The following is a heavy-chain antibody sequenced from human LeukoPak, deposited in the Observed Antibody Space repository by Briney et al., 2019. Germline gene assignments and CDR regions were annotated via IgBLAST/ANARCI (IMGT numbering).Heavy chain of an antibody. CDR1: GVSISSSSYY. CDR2: IYYSGST. Sequence: PSETLSLTCTVSGVSISSSSYYWGWIRQPPGKGLEWIGSIYYSGSTYYNPSLKSRVTISVDTSKNQFSLKLSSVTAADTAVYYCARGRGQGIVATEYYFDYWGQGTLVTVSS. J-gene: IGHJ4*02. CDR3: ARGRGQGIVATEYYFDY. V-gene: IGHV4-39*01. D-gene: IGHD5-12*01.